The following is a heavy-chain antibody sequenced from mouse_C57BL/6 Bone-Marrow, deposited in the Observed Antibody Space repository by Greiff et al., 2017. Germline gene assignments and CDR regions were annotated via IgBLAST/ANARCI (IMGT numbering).Heavy chain of an antibody. CDR3: ARADGYPTMDY. J-gene: IGHJ4*01. Sequence: VQGVESGPELVKPGASVKLSCKASGYTFTSYDINWVKQRPGQGLEWIGWIYPRDGSTQYNEKFKGKATLTVDTSSSTAYMELHSLTSEDSAVYYCARADGYPTMDYWGQGTSVTVSS. CDR1: GYTFTSYD. D-gene: IGHD2-3*01. V-gene: IGHV1-85*01. CDR2: IYPRDGST.